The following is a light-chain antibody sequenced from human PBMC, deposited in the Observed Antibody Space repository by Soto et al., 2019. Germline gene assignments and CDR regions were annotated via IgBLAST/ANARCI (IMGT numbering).Light chain of an antibody. Sequence: QSALTQPASLSGSPGHWITISCTGTSSDIGGSKYVSWYQQHPGKAPKLMIYEVTYRPSGVSDRFSGSKSGNTASLTVSGLQAEDEADDYCSSYTSSGTLYVFGSGTKVTVL. CDR3: SSYTSSGTLYV. V-gene: IGLV2-14*01. J-gene: IGLJ1*01. CDR2: EVT. CDR1: SSDIGGSKY.